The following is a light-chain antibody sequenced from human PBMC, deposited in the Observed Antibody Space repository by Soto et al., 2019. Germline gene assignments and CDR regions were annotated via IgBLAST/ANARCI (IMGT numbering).Light chain of an antibody. CDR2: EAT. V-gene: IGLV2-23*01. Sequence: QSALTQPASVSGSPGQSITISCTGTSSDVGGYDLVSWYQHHPGKVPKLIIYEATKWPSGVSHRFSGSKSGSTASLTISGLQAEDEADYYCQSFDKYLSAVVFGGGTKLTVL. CDR3: QSFDKYLSAVV. CDR1: SSDVGGYDL. J-gene: IGLJ2*01.